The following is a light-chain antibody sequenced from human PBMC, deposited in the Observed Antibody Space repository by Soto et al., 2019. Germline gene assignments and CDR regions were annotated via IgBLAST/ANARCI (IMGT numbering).Light chain of an antibody. Sequence: QSALTQPVSVSGSPGQSITISCTGTSSDVGGYKYVSWYQQHPGKAPKVMIFEVSNRPSGVSNRFSGSKSGYTASLTISGLQDEDEADYYCSSYTSRSTLVFGTGTQLTVL. CDR3: SSYTSRSTLV. V-gene: IGLV2-14*01. J-gene: IGLJ1*01. CDR2: EVS. CDR1: SSDVGGYKY.